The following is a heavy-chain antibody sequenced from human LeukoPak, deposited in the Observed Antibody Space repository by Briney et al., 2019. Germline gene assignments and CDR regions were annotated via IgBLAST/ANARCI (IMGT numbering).Heavy chain of an antibody. V-gene: IGHV3-23*01. CDR1: GLTFVASA. J-gene: IGHJ4*02. CDR2: ISSSGGST. D-gene: IGHD2-21*01. Sequence: GGSLRLSCEASGLTFVASAVHWVRQASGKGLEWVSSISSSGGSTYYADSVKGRFTISRDNSKNTLYLQMNSLRDEDTALYYCAKELVRDSSLGISEYWGQGTLVTVST. CDR3: AKELVRDSSLGISEY.